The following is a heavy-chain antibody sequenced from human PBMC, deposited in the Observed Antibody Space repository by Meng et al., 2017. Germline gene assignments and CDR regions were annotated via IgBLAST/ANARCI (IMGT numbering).Heavy chain of an antibody. CDR2: IIPIFGTA. D-gene: IGHD4-11*01. Sequence: QVQVLQAGAEWKKPGSSVKVSCKASGGTFSSYAISWVRQAPGQGLEWMGGIIPIFGTANYAQKFQGRVTITADESTSTAYMELSSLRSEDTAVYYCARDDYSNYLPFDYWGQGTLVTVSS. CDR1: GGTFSSYA. CDR3: ARDDYSNYLPFDY. V-gene: IGHV1-69*01. J-gene: IGHJ4*02.